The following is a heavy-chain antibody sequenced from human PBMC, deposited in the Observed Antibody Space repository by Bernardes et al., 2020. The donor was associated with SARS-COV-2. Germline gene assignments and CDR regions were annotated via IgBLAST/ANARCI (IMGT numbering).Heavy chain of an antibody. V-gene: IGHV3-30*18. D-gene: IGHD2-21*02. CDR3: AKDCHDGECGGDLR. J-gene: IGHJ4*02. CDR1: TSTFSGYA. CDR2: ISHDSSDT. Sequence: GGSLRLSCVVSTSTFSGYAMHWVRQAPDKGLEWVSRISHDSSDTQYADSVKGRFTISRDNSRNTLYLQMDSLRTEDTALYHCAKDCHDGECGGDLRWGQGTLVTVSS.